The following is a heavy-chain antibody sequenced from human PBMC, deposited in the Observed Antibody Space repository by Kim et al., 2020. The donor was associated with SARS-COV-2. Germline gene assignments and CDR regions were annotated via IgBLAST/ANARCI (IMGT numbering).Heavy chain of an antibody. CDR3: AKWGVALFDY. J-gene: IGHJ4*02. CDR2: IWYDGSNK. CDR1: GSTFSSYG. D-gene: IGHD2-15*01. Sequence: GGSLRLSCAASGSTFSSYGMHWVRQAPGKGLEWVAVIWYDGSNKYYADSVKGRLTISRDNSKNTLYLQMNSLRVEDTAVYYCAKWGVALFDYWGQGTLVTVSS. V-gene: IGHV3-33*06.